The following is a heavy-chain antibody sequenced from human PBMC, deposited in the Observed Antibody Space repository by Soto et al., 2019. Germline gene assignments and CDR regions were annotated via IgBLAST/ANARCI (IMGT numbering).Heavy chain of an antibody. V-gene: IGHV3-7*01. CDR2: IKQDGSEK. CDR1: GFTFSSYW. D-gene: IGHD3-10*01. Sequence: GGSLRLSCAASGFTFSSYWMSWVRQAPGKGLEWVANIKQDGSEKYYVDSVKGRFTISRDNAKNSLYLQMNSLRAEDTAVYYCARDKDYGSGSYEYYFDYWGQGTLVTVSS. CDR3: ARDKDYGSGSYEYYFDY. J-gene: IGHJ4*02.